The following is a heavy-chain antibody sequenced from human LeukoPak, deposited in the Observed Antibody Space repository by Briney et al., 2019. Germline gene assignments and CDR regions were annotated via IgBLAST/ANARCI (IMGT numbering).Heavy chain of an antibody. CDR1: GGTFSSYA. CDR3: ARGGGREYYYDSSGYYPGKYSFDY. V-gene: IGHV1-69*05. Sequence: SVKVSCKASGGTFSSYAISWVRQAPGQGLEWMGGIIPIFGTANYAQKFQGRVTITTDESPGTAYMELSSLRSEDTAVYYCARGGGREYYYDSSGYYPGKYSFDYWGQGTLVTVSS. J-gene: IGHJ4*02. CDR2: IIPIFGTA. D-gene: IGHD3-22*01.